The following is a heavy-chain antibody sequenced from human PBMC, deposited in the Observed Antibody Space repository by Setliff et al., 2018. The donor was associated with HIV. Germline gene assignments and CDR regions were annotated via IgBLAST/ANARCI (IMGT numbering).Heavy chain of an antibody. D-gene: IGHD1-1*01. CDR1: GYNFGVYW. J-gene: IGHJ4*02. CDR2: INSDGSGT. CDR3: TRAAGWNSVRTTHIDN. V-gene: IGHV3-74*01. Sequence: SCAASGYNFGVYWMHWVRQVPGKGLVWVSHINSDGSGTKYADSVKGRFTMSRDNAKNTLYLQMNSLRAEDTAVYYCTRAAGWNSVRTTHIDNWGQGTQVTVSS.